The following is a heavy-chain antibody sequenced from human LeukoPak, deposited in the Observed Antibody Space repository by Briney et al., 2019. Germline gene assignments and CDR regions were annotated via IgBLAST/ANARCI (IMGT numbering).Heavy chain of an antibody. Sequence: AGGSLRLSCAASGFTFSSYGMHWVRQAPGKGLEWVAVISYDGSNKYYADSVKGRFTISRDNSKNTLYLQMNSLRAEDTAVYYCAKSRYYYDSSGYWDYWGQGTLVTVSS. CDR3: AKSRYYYDSSGYWDY. D-gene: IGHD3-22*01. V-gene: IGHV3-30*18. J-gene: IGHJ4*02. CDR1: GFTFSSYG. CDR2: ISYDGSNK.